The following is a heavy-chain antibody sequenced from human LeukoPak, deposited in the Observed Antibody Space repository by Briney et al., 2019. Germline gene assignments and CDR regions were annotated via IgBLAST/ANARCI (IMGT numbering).Heavy chain of an antibody. Sequence: QPGGSLRLSCAASGFTFSSYGMHWVRQAPGKGLEWVAVISYDGSNKYYADSVKGRFTISRDNSKNTLYLQMNSLRAEDTAVYYCAKDRGRPGAFDIWGQGTMVTVSS. CDR2: ISYDGSNK. CDR1: GFTFSSYG. J-gene: IGHJ3*02. V-gene: IGHV3-30*18. D-gene: IGHD3-10*01. CDR3: AKDRGRPGAFDI.